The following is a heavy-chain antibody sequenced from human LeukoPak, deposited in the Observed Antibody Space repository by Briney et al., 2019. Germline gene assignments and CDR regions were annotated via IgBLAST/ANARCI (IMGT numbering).Heavy chain of an antibody. CDR2: IYYSGST. J-gene: IGHJ4*02. CDR1: GGSISSYY. Sequence: SETLSLTCTVSGGSISSYYWSWIRQPPGKGLEWIGYIYYSGSTYYNPSLKSRVTISVDTSKNQFSLKLSSVTAADTAVYYCARAHYYDSSGFDYWGQGTLVTVSS. D-gene: IGHD3-22*01. CDR3: ARAHYYDSSGFDY. V-gene: IGHV4-59*08.